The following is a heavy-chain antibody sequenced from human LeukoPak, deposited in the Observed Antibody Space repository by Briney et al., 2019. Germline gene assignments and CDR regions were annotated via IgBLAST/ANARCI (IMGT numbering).Heavy chain of an antibody. D-gene: IGHD5-18*01. CDR1: GGSFSGYY. CDR2: INHSGST. V-gene: IGHV4-34*01. Sequence: SETLSLTCAVYGGSFSGYYWSWIRQPPGKGLEWIGEINHSGSTNYNPSLKSRVTISVDTSKNQFSLKLSSVTAADTAVYYCARVRSVSYGYCYYGMDVWGQGTTVTVSS. CDR3: ARVRSVSYGYCYYGMDV. J-gene: IGHJ6*02.